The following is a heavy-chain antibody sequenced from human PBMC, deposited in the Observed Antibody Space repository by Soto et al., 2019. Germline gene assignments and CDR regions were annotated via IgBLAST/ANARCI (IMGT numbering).Heavy chain of an antibody. CDR3: ADGGGEYAT. CDR1: GGTFSSFH. V-gene: IGHV1-69*01. J-gene: IGHJ5*02. D-gene: IGHD2-2*01. CDR2: IAPIIGAA. Sequence: QVQLVQSGAEVKKPGSSVRVSCKASGGTFSSFHINWVRQAPGLGLEWIGGIAPIIGAAKYAQRFQDRVTISTDELPSTSYLEVSSLKSDDPAMYYCADGGGEYATWGQGTLVTVSS.